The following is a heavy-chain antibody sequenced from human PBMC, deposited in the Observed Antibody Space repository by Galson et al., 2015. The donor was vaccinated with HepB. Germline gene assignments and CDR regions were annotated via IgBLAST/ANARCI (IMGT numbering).Heavy chain of an antibody. CDR3: ARGDLTTGDLDY. CDR1: EYALSTYA. D-gene: IGHD4-17*01. Sequence: SVKVSCKASEYALSTYAMHWVRQAPGQRLEWMGWINAGNGNTKYSQKFQGRVTINIDTSASTAYMELSSLRSEDTAVYYCARGDLTTGDLDYWGQGTLVTVSS. J-gene: IGHJ4*02. V-gene: IGHV1-3*01. CDR2: INAGNGNT.